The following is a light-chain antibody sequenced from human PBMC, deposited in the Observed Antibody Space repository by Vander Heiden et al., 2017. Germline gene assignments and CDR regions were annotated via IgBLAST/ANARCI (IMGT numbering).Light chain of an antibody. Sequence: QSALTHPAPVSRSPGQPLTISCTRTSRDVVSDNLVSWYQQHPGKAPKLMIYEISKRPSGVSNRFSGSKSGNTASLTISGLQAEDEADYYCCSHAGSSTSVVFGGGTKLTVL. CDR2: EIS. CDR1: SRDVVSDNL. J-gene: IGLJ2*01. CDR3: CSHAGSSTSVV. V-gene: IGLV2-23*02.